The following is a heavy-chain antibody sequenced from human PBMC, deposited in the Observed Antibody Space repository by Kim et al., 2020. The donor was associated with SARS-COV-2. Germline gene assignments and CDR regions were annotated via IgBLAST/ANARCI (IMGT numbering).Heavy chain of an antibody. V-gene: IGHV3-33*01. CDR2: IWYDGSNK. J-gene: IGHJ6*02. Sequence: GGSLRLSCAASGFTFSSYGMHWVRQAPGKGLEWVAVIWYDGSNKYYADSVKGRFTISRDNSKNTLYLQMNSLRAEDTAVYYRARGAIGQQRKTPQYYYGMDVWGQGTTVTVSS. CDR3: ARGAIGQQRKTPQYYYGMDV. CDR1: GFTFSSYG. D-gene: IGHD6-13*01.